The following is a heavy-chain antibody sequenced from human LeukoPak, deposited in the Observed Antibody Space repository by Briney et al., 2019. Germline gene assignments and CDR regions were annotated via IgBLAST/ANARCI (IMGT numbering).Heavy chain of an antibody. D-gene: IGHD6-19*01. CDR1: GFTFSSYW. Sequence: GGSLRLSCAASGFTFSSYWMHWVRQTPGKGLVWVSRINSDGSSTSYADSVKGRFTISRDNAKNTLYLQMNSLRAEDTAVYYCARENIAVAGSDYWGQGTLVTVSS. V-gene: IGHV3-74*01. CDR2: INSDGSST. CDR3: ARENIAVAGSDY. J-gene: IGHJ4*02.